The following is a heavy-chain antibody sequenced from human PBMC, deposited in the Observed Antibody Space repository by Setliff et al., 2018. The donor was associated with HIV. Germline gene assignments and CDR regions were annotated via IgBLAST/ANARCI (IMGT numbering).Heavy chain of an antibody. J-gene: IGHJ6*03. CDR2: IDSNNGNR. CDR3: VRLTADRTNYYYYMDV. Sequence: GASVKVSCKASGYSLSTYAISWVRQAPGQGLEWMGWIDSNNGNRNFAQKFRGRVTMTTDISTNTAYMAVRSLSFDDTAVYYCVRLTADRTNYYYYMDVWGKGTTVTVSS. D-gene: IGHD2-8*01. V-gene: IGHV1-18*01. CDR1: GYSLSTYA.